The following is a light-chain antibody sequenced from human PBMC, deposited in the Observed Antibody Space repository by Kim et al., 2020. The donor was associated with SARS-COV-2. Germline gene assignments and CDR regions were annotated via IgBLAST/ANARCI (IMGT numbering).Light chain of an antibody. CDR2: DIS. CDR3: LLQFGGGVRI. CDR1: PGAVTSVHY. V-gene: IGLV7-46*01. Sequence: GGTFTLPCGSSPGAVTSVHYPYWFQQKPGQAPTTLIYDISNKKSWTPARFSGSLLGGKAALTLSGALPEDEADYYCLLQFGGGVRIFGGGTTVTVL. J-gene: IGLJ2*01.